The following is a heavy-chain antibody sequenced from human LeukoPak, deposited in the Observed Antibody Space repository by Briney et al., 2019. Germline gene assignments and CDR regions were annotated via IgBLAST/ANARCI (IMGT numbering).Heavy chain of an antibody. D-gene: IGHD1-26*01. V-gene: IGHV3-64*01. CDR1: GFTFSSYA. CDR3: ARDGRVGKVSYSYYYYMDV. J-gene: IGHJ6*03. Sequence: GGSLRLSCAASGFTFSSYAMHWVRQAPGKGLEYVSAISSNGGSTYYANSVKGRFTISRDNAKNSLYLQMGSLRAEDMAVYYCARDGRVGKVSYSYYYYMDVWDKGTAVAVS. CDR2: ISSNGGST.